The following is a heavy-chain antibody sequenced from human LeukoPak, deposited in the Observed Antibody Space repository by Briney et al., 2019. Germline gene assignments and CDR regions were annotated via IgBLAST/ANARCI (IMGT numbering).Heavy chain of an antibody. V-gene: IGHV3-20*04. D-gene: IGHD6-6*01. CDR2: INWNGGST. Sequence: GGSLRLSCAASGFTFSSYAMSWVRQAPGKGLEWVSGINWNGGSTGYADSVKGRFTISRDNAKNSLYLQMNSLRAEDTALYYCARGSSSPYYYYMDVWGKGTTVTVSS. J-gene: IGHJ6*03. CDR3: ARGSSSPYYYYMDV. CDR1: GFTFSSYA.